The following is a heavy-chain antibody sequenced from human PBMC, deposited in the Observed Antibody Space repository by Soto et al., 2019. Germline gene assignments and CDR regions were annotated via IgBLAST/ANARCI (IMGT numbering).Heavy chain of an antibody. J-gene: IGHJ4*02. Sequence: GGSLRLSCAASGFTFSSYGMHWVRQAPGKGLEWVAVISYDGSNKYYADSVKGRFTISRDNSKNTLYLQMNSLRAEDTAVYYCAKDRYDYGKGYYFDYWGQGTLVTVSS. CDR3: AKDRYDYGKGYYFDY. V-gene: IGHV3-30*18. D-gene: IGHD4-17*01. CDR2: ISYDGSNK. CDR1: GFTFSSYG.